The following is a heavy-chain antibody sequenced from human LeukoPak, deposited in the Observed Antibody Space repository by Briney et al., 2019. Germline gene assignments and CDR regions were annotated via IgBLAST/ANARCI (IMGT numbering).Heavy chain of an antibody. J-gene: IGHJ4*02. CDR1: DGFINGYY. CDR3: ARGVSAVTVDS. V-gene: IGHV4-4*07. D-gene: IGHD4-17*01. CDR2: LYSSGTT. Sequence: SETLSLTCSISDGFINGYYWTWIRQPAGKGLEWIGRLYSSGTTYYNPSLQSRVTMPLDTSKSQFSLNLSSVTAADTAVYYCARGVSAVTVDSWGQGTLVTVSS.